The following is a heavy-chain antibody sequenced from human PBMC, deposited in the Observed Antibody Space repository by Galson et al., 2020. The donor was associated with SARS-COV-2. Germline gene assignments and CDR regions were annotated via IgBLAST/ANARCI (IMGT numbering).Heavy chain of an antibody. CDR3: ARITVDYGDYVANYYYYGMDV. V-gene: IGHV2-70*01. Sequence: SGPTLVKPTQTLTLTCTFSGFSLNTSGMCVSWIRQPPGKALEWLALIDWDDDKYYSTSLKTRLTISKDTSKNQVVLTMTNMDPVDTATYYCARITVDYGDYVANYYYYGMDVWGQGTTVTVSS. D-gene: IGHD4-17*01. J-gene: IGHJ6*02. CDR2: IDWDDDK. CDR1: GFSLNTSGMC.